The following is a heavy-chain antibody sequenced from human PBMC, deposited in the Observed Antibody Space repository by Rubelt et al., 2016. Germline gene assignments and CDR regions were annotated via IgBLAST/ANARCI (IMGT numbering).Heavy chain of an antibody. D-gene: IGHD3-10*01. J-gene: IGHJ3*02. CDR2: ISDGGEST. Sequence: VASGLTFANYAMSWVRQAPGKGLEWVSGISDGGESTYYADSVKGRFTISRDNSKNTLYLQMDCLRAEDTAVYYCARGLKGRDSPLDAFDIWGQGTMVTVSS. CDR1: GLTFANYA. V-gene: IGHV3-23*01. CDR3: ARGLKGRDSPLDAFDI.